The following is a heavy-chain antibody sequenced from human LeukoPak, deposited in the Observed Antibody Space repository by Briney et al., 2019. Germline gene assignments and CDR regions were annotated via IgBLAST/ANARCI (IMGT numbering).Heavy chain of an antibody. CDR1: GYTFTGYY. CDR2: INPNSGGT. CDR3: ARVATSRTGYFDY. V-gene: IGHV1-2*04. D-gene: IGHD3/OR15-3a*01. Sequence: ASVKVSCKASGYTFTGYYMHWVRQAPGQGLEWMGWINPNSGGTNYAQKFQGWVTMTSDTSISAAYMELSRLRSDDTAVYYCARVATSRTGYFDYWGQGTLVTVSS. J-gene: IGHJ4*02.